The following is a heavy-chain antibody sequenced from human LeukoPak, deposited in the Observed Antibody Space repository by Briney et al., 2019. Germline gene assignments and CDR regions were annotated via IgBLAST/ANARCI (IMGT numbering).Heavy chain of an antibody. V-gene: IGHV4-59*08. D-gene: IGHD6-19*01. J-gene: IGHJ4*02. CDR1: GGSISSYY. CDR3: ARGETGYSGGCYKY. CDR2: IYYSGST. Sequence: SETLSLTCAVSGGSISSYYWSWIRQPPGKGLEWIGHIYYSGSTNYNPSLKSRVTISVDTSKNQFSLNLTSVTAADTAVYYCARGETGYSGGCYKYWAQEPLVPVPS.